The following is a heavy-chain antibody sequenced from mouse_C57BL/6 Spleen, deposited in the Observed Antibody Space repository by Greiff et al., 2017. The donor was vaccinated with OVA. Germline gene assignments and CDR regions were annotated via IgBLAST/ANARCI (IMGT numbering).Heavy chain of an antibody. Sequence: EVMLVESGEGLVKPGGSLKLSCAASGFTFSSYAMSWVRQTPEKRLEWVAYISSGGDYIYYADTVKGRFTISRDNARNTLYLQMSSLKSEDTAMYYCTRGMMANDFWFDYWGQGTTLTVSS. V-gene: IGHV5-9-1*02. D-gene: IGHD2-3*01. J-gene: IGHJ2*01. CDR2: ISSGGDYI. CDR1: GFTFSSYA. CDR3: TRGMMANDFWFDY.